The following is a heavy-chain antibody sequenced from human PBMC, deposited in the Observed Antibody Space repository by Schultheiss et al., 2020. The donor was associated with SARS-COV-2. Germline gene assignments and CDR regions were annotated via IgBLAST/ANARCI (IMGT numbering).Heavy chain of an antibody. CDR1: GFTFSDYY. J-gene: IGHJ4*02. CDR2: IKSKTDGGTT. CDR3: ARDDYGVIKRSPDY. V-gene: IGHV3-15*01. Sequence: GESLKISCAASGFTFSDYYMSWIRQAPGKGLEWVGRIKSKTDGGTTDYAAPVKGRFTISRDNAKNSLYLQMNSLRDEDTAVYYCARDDYGVIKRSPDYWGQGTLVTVSS. D-gene: IGHD4-17*01.